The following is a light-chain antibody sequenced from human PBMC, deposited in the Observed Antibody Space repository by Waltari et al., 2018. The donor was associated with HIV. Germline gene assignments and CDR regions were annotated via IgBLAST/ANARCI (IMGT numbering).Light chain of an antibody. J-gene: IGKJ1*01. CDR2: VSS. Sequence: DIQLTQSPSSPSASLADRLTLNCRASQDVASYLHWYRHRPGTAPQLLIHVSSNLQTGVPSRFSASGSGTDFSRTIDGLQREDFATYFCQQSYTAPRTFGLGTKVE. CDR1: QDVASY. CDR3: QQSYTAPRT. V-gene: IGKV1-39*01.